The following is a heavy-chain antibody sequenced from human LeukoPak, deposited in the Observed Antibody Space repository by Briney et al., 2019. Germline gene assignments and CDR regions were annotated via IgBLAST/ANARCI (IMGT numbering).Heavy chain of an antibody. CDR3: ARDCTNGVCYLIFDY. CDR1: GYTFTSYG. V-gene: IGHV1-46*01. CDR2: INPSGGST. D-gene: IGHD2-8*01. J-gene: IGHJ4*02. Sequence: GASVKVSCKASGYTFTSYGISWVRQAPGQGLEWMGIINPSGGSTSYAQKFQSRVTMTRDTSTSTVYMELSSLRSEDTAVYYCARDCTNGVCYLIFDYWGQGTLVTVSS.